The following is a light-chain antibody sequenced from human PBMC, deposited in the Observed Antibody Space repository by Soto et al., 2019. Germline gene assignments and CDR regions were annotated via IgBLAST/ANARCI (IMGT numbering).Light chain of an antibody. CDR2: KAS. Sequence: IQMTQSPSTLSASVGDRVTITCRASQSIRIWLAWYQQKPGKAPKLLIYKASSLESEDPSRFSGSGAGTEFTLTINRLQPDDSATYYCQQYNSDSTFGQGTKVEIK. CDR3: QQYNSDST. J-gene: IGKJ1*01. V-gene: IGKV1-5*03. CDR1: QSIRIW.